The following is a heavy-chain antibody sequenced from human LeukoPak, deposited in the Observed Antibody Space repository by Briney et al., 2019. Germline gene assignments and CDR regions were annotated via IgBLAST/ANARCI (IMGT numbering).Heavy chain of an antibody. CDR2: MDSDGSSI. J-gene: IGHJ4*02. CDR1: GFTFSSYW. D-gene: IGHD5-18*01. V-gene: IGHV3-74*01. CDR3: VRGGGYRYEAFNY. Sequence: GGSLRLSCAASGFTFSSYWMHWVRQAPGKGLLWVARMDSDGSSIDYADSVKGRFTISRDNAKNTVYLQMNSLRAEDTAVYYCVRGGGYRYEAFNYWGQGTLVTVSS.